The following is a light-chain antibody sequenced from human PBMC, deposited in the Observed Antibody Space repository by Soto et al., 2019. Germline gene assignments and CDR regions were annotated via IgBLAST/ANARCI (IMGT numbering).Light chain of an antibody. CDR3: GSSGGSPKYV. CDR1: RSNVGSYKL. J-gene: IGLJ1*01. V-gene: IGLV2-23*02. CDR2: PVN. Sequence: QSVLTQPASVSGSPGQSITISGTGNRSNVGSYKLVYWYQQHPGKSPKLMIFPVNKRPSGVSNRCSGSKSGHTASLTISGLQVEDEADYYCGSSGGSPKYVFGTGTKFTVL.